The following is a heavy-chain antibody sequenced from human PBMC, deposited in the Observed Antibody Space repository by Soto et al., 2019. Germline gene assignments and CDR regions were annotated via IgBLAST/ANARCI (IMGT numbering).Heavy chain of an antibody. CDR3: ARRGIAARPVGRYFDL. CDR2: IYYSGST. J-gene: IGHJ2*01. V-gene: IGHV4-39*01. CDR1: GGSISSSSYY. Sequence: QLQLQESGPGLVKPSETLSLTCTVSGGSISSSSYYWGWIRQPPGKGLEWIGSIYYSGSTYYNPSLKSRVTISVDTSQNQFSLKLSSVTAADTAVYYCARRGIAARPVGRYFDLWGRGTLVTVSS. D-gene: IGHD6-6*01.